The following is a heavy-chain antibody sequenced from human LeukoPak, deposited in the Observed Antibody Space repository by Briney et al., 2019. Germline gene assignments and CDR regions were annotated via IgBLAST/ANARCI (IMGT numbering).Heavy chain of an antibody. Sequence: ASVKVSCKASGYTFSSYGISWVRQAPGQGLEWMGWISAYNGNTNYAQKLQGRVTMTTDTSTSTAYMELRSLRSDDTAVYYCARDRYNWNLFDPWGQGTLVTVSS. CDR3: ARDRYNWNLFDP. D-gene: IGHD1-7*01. V-gene: IGHV1-18*01. CDR1: GYTFSSYG. J-gene: IGHJ5*02. CDR2: ISAYNGNT.